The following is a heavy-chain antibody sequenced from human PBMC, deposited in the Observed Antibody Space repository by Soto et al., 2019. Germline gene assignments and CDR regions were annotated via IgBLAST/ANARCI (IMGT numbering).Heavy chain of an antibody. CDR2: INPSGGST. CDR1: GYTFTSYY. J-gene: IGHJ6*02. Sequence: ASVKVSCKASGYTFTSYYMHWVRQAPGQGLEWMGIINPSGGSTSYAQKFQGRVTMTRDTSTSTVYMELSSLRSEDTAVYYCATKSYYDFWSGYYYYGMDVWGQGTTATVSS. V-gene: IGHV1-46*01. D-gene: IGHD3-3*01. CDR3: ATKSYYDFWSGYYYYGMDV.